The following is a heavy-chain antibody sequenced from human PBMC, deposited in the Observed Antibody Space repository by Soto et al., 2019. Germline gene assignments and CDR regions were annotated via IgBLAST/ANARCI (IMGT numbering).Heavy chain of an antibody. Sequence: EVQLVESGGGLVQPGGSLRLSCEASGFTLSSYSMNWARQAPGQGLEWVSYLSSSSSTIYYADSVKCRCTISRDNATNSLYLQMNSLRDEDTAVYYCARDSRRSSGWDVWGQGNPVTVSS. J-gene: IGHJ6*02. CDR2: LSSSSSTI. V-gene: IGHV3-48*02. CDR1: GFTLSSYS. CDR3: ARDSRRSSGWDV.